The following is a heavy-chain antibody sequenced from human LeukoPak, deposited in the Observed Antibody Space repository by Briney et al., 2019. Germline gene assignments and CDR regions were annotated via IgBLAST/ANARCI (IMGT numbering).Heavy chain of an antibody. CDR2: IYSGGST. CDR3: ARGSGWLDY. CDR1: GFTFSSYS. Sequence: RGSLRLSCAASGFTFSSYSMSWVRQAPGKGLEWVSVIYSGGSTYYADSVKGRFTISRDNSKNTLYLQMNSLRAEDTAVYYCARGSGWLDYWGQGTLITVSS. V-gene: IGHV3-53*01. D-gene: IGHD6-19*01. J-gene: IGHJ4*02.